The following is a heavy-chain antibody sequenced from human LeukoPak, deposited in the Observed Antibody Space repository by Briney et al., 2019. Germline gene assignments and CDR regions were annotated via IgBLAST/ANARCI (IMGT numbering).Heavy chain of an antibody. J-gene: IGHJ4*02. D-gene: IGHD6-25*01. CDR3: AKAGYSSGWPFDY. Sequence: GGSLRLSCAVSGFTFSSYAMGWVRQAPGKGLEWVSAIGPSGDTTYYPDSVKGRLTISRDNSKNTLYLQMNSLRAEDTAVYYCAKAGYSSGWPFDYWGQGTLVIVSS. V-gene: IGHV3-23*01. CDR2: IGPSGDTT. CDR1: GFTFSSYA.